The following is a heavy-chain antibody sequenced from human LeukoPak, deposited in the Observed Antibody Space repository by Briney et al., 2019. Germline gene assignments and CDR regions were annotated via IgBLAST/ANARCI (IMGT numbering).Heavy chain of an antibody. Sequence: GGSLRLSCAASGFTFSSYAMSWVRQAPGKGLEWVSAIGVSGGSTYYADSVKGRFTISRDNSKNTLYLQMNSLRAEDTAVYYCAKSLYYYDSSGYYYWWGQGTLVTVSS. CDR3: AKSLYYYDSSGYYYW. V-gene: IGHV3-23*01. CDR1: GFTFSSYA. CDR2: IGVSGGST. D-gene: IGHD3-22*01. J-gene: IGHJ4*02.